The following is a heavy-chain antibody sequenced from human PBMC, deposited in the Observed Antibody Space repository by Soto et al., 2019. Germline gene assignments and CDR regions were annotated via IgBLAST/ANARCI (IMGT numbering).Heavy chain of an antibody. CDR2: ITYDGSNK. J-gene: IGHJ4*02. Sequence: QVQLVESGGGVVQPGGSLRVSCAASGFSFSSYAMHWVRQAPGKGLERVAGITYDGSNKYYADSVKGRFTVSRDTSKNTLFLQMNSLRVEDTAVYHGAKDLWPERGSGSPLDYWGQGTLVTVSS. D-gene: IGHD6-19*01. CDR1: GFSFSSYA. CDR3: AKDLWPERGSGSPLDY. V-gene: IGHV3-30*18.